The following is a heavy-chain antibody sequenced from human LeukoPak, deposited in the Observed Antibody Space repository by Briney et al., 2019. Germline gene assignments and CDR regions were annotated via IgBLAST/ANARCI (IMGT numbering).Heavy chain of an antibody. CDR2: ISYSGST. D-gene: IGHD5-24*01. V-gene: IGHV4-59*12. CDR1: GGSISTYY. Sequence: PSETLSLTCTVSGGSISTYYWSWIRQPPGKELEWIGYISYSGSTNYNPSLKSRVTISVDTSKNQFSLKLSSVTAADTAVYYCARIEMATIIPNYWGQGTLVTVSS. CDR3: ARIEMATIIPNY. J-gene: IGHJ4*02.